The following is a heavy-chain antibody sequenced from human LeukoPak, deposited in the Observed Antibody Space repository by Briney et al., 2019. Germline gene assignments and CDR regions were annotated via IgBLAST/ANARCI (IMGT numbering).Heavy chain of an antibody. V-gene: IGHV4-4*02. CDR1: GGSISSSNW. D-gene: IGHD2-21*02. Sequence: PSGTLSLTCAVSGGSISSSNWWSWVRPPPGKGLEWIGEIYHSGSTNYNPSLKSRVTISRDNSKNTLYLQMNSLRAEDTAVYYCAGAIVVVTDGSFDYWGQGTLVTVSS. CDR3: AGAIVVVTDGSFDY. CDR2: IYHSGST. J-gene: IGHJ4*02.